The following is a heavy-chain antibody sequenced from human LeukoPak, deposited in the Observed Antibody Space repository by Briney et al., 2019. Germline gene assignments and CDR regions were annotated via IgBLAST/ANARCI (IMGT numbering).Heavy chain of an antibody. Sequence: PSETRSLTCAVDGGSFSDYCWRWVRQPPGEGREWMGEINHSGSTNYNPSPKSRVTISVDTSKNQFSLKLSSVTAADTAVYYCARGYYYDSSGYYDDYWGQGTLVTVSS. J-gene: IGHJ4*02. CDR3: ARGYYYDSSGYYDDY. D-gene: IGHD3-22*01. CDR1: GGSFSDYC. V-gene: IGHV4-34*01. CDR2: INHSGST.